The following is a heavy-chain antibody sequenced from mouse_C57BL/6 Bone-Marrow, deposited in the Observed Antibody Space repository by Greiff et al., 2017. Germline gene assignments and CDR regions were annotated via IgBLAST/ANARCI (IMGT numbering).Heavy chain of an antibody. CDR1: GYAFSSYW. CDR3: AREDYGTAWFAY. D-gene: IGHD1-1*02. CDR2: IYPGDGDT. V-gene: IGHV1-80*01. Sequence: QVQLQQSGAELVKPGASVKISCKASGYAFSSYWMNWVKQRPGKGPEWIGQIYPGDGDTNYNGKFKGKATLTADKSSSTAYMQLSSLTSEDSAVYFCAREDYGTAWFAYWGQGTLVTVSA. J-gene: IGHJ3*01.